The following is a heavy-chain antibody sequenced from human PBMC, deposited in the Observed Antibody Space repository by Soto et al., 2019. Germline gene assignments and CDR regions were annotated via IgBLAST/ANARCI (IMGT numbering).Heavy chain of an antibody. CDR2: INPSGGST. Sequence: GASVKVSCKASGYTFTSYYMHWVRQAPGQGLEWMGIINPSGGSTSYAQKFQGRVTMTRDTSTSTVYMELSSLRSEDTAVYYCARVTGTRGYFDYWGQGTLVTGSS. V-gene: IGHV1-46*01. D-gene: IGHD1-7*01. CDR1: GYTFTSYY. J-gene: IGHJ4*02. CDR3: ARVTGTRGYFDY.